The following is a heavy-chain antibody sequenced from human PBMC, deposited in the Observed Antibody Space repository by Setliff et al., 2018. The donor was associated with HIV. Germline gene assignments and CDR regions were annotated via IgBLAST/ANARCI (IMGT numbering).Heavy chain of an antibody. CDR2: IYHSGST. CDR3: ARQWAERVMDV. CDR1: GGSIDSFSYY. V-gene: IGHV4-39*01. D-gene: IGHD1-26*01. Sequence: SETLSLTCAVSGGSIDSFSYYWGWIRQTPGKELEWIGNIYHSGSTNYNPSLKSRAAISVDRSKRHFFLKLRSVTAADTAVYYCARQWAERVMDVWGNGTTDTVSS. J-gene: IGHJ6*03.